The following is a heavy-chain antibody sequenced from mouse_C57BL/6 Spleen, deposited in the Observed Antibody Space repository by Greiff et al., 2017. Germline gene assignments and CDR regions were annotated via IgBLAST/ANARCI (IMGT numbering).Heavy chain of an antibody. V-gene: IGHV1-15*01. CDR3: TRMGRYDYDQDCDY. Sequence: VQLQQSGAELVRPGASVTLSCKASGYTFTDYEMHWVKQTPVHGLEWIGAIDPETGGTAYNQKFKGKAILTADKSSSTAYMELRSLTSEDSAVYYCTRMGRYDYDQDCDYWGQGTTLTVSS. CDR1: GYTFTDYE. D-gene: IGHD2-4*01. J-gene: IGHJ2*01. CDR2: IDPETGGT.